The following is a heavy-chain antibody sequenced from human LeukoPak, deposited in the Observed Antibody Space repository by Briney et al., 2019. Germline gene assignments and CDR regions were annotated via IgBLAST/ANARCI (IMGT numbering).Heavy chain of an antibody. CDR2: ISSSSSYI. V-gene: IGHV3-21*01. CDR1: GFTFSSYS. CDR3: ARAGTAMVSGMDV. Sequence: GGSLRLSCAASGFTFSSYSMNGSGQAPGKGLEWVSSISSSSSYIYYADSVKGRFTISRDNAKNSLYLQMNSLRAEDTAVYYCARAGTAMVSGMDVWGQGTTVTVSS. J-gene: IGHJ6*02. D-gene: IGHD5-18*01.